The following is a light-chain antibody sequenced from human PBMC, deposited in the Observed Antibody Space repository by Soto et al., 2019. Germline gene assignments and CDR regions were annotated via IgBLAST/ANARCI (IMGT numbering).Light chain of an antibody. CDR3: QQSNSYSWT. CDR2: KAS. CDR1: QSISSW. V-gene: IGKV1-5*03. Sequence: IQMTHSPSTLSASVGERVTITCRASQSISSWLAWYQQKPGKAPKLMIYKASSLESGVPSRFSGSGSGTECTLTISSLKKDDGPTYDGQQSNSYSWTFGQGTKVDIK. J-gene: IGKJ1*01.